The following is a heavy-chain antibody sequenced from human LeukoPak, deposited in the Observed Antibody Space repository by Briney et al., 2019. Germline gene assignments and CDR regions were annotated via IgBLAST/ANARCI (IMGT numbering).Heavy chain of an antibody. CDR3: ARVRHGPGSDAFDI. J-gene: IGHJ3*02. V-gene: IGHV3-66*02. CDR2: IYSGGST. Sequence: GGSLRLSCAASGFTVNSNYMSWVRQAPGKGLEWVSVIYSGGSTYYADSVKGRFTISRDNSKNTLYLQMNSLRAEDTAVYYCARVRHGPGSDAFDIWGQGTMVTVSS. CDR1: GFTVNSNY. D-gene: IGHD2-15*01.